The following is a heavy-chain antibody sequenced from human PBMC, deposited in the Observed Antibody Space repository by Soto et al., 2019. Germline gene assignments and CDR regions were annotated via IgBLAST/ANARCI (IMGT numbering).Heavy chain of an antibody. CDR3: ARAPKVSGSSQTRPDF. D-gene: IGHD6-6*01. CDR1: SESFSGYY. V-gene: IGHV4-34*01. Sequence: SETLSLTFSIYSESFSGYYWSWIRQPPGKGLEWIGEISQSGNTNYSPSLKSRVSISIDTSKKQFSLNLASVPAADKAVYYCARAPKVSGSSQTRPDFWGQGTLVTVSS. CDR2: ISQSGNT. J-gene: IGHJ4*02.